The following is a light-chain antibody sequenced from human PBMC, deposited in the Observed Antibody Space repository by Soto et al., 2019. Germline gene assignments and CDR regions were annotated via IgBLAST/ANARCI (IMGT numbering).Light chain of an antibody. V-gene: IGKV3-11*01. J-gene: IGKJ4*01. CDR2: DAS. CDR1: QSVSSY. CDR3: QQRSNWPAST. Sequence: EIVLTHSPATLSLSPGERATLSCRASQSVSSYLAWYQQKPGQAPRLLIYDASNRATGIPARFSGSGSGIDFTLTISSLEPEDFAVYYCQQRSNWPASTFGGGTKVEIK.